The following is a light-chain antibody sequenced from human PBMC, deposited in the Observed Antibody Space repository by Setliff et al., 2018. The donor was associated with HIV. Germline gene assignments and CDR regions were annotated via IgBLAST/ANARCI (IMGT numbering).Light chain of an antibody. CDR2: EVS. V-gene: IGLV2-14*01. CDR1: SSDVGGYNY. CDR3: SSYTSSRTYV. Sequence: QSALAQPASVSGSPGQSITISCTGTSSDVGGYNYVSWYQQHPGKAPKLMIYEVSYRPSGVSNRFSGSKSGNTASLTISGLQAEDEADYYCSSYTSSRTYVFGTRTKVTVL. J-gene: IGLJ1*01.